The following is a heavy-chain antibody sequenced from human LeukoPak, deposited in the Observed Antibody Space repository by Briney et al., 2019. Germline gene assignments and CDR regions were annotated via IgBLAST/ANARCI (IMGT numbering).Heavy chain of an antibody. J-gene: IGHJ4*02. V-gene: IGHV4-34*01. Sequence: SETLSLTCAVYGGSFSGYYWSWIRQPPGKGLEWIGEINHSGSTNYNPSLKSRVTISVDTPKNQLSLKLSSVTAADTAVYYCASSDDILTGYYKGLDNWGQGTLVTVSS. CDR1: GGSFSGYY. CDR2: INHSGST. CDR3: ASSDDILTGYYKGLDN. D-gene: IGHD3-9*01.